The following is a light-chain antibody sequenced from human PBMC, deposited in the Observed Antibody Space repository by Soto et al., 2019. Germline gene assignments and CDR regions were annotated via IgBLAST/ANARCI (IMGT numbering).Light chain of an antibody. CDR2: ENN. CDR3: GTWDSSLSAGV. Sequence: QSVLTQPPSVSAAPGQTVTISCSGSNSNIGTNYVAWYQQLPDTAPKLLIYENNVRPSGIPDRFSGSKSGSSSTLGITGLQTGDEADYYCGTWDSSLSAGVFGGGTKVTVL. J-gene: IGLJ2*01. V-gene: IGLV1-51*02. CDR1: NSNIGTNY.